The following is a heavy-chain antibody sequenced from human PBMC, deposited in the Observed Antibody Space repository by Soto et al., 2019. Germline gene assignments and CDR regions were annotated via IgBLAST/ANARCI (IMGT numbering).Heavy chain of an antibody. CDR2: VYYSGSA. Sequence: SETLSLTCTVSGGSISSGGYYWSWIRQHPGKGLEWIGYVYYSGSAYYNPSLKSRVTISVDTSKNQFSLKLSSVTAADTAVYYCASSQYCSRGSCYLVRHWGQATLVTVSS. CDR1: GGSISSGGYY. V-gene: IGHV4-31*03. J-gene: IGHJ1*01. D-gene: IGHD2-15*01. CDR3: ASSQYCSRGSCYLVRH.